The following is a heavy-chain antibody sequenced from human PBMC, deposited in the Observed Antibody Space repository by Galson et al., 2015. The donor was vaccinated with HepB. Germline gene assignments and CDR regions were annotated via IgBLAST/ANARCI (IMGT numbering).Heavy chain of an antibody. Sequence: SLRLSCAASGFTFSSYGMHWVRQAPGKGLEWVAVISYDGSNKYYADSVKGRFTISRDNSKNTLYLQMNSLRAEDTAVYYCAKGRGSGYYFDYWGQGTLVTVSS. J-gene: IGHJ4*02. CDR3: AKGRGSGYYFDY. CDR2: ISYDGSNK. V-gene: IGHV3-30*18. D-gene: IGHD3-22*01. CDR1: GFTFSSYG.